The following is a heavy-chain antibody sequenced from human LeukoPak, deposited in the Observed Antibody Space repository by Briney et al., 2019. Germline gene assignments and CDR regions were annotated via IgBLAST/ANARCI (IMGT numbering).Heavy chain of an antibody. Sequence: GGSLRLSCVVSGFTFNRCWMSWVRQAPGKGLEWVAHINPDGRDTYYVDSVKGRFTISRDNAQNTMYLQMNSLRVEDTAVYYCTSWGDTTAEYFQRWGQGTLVTVSS. CDR1: GFTFNRCW. D-gene: IGHD2-21*02. CDR2: INPDGRDT. V-gene: IGHV3-7*01. CDR3: TSWGDTTAEYFQR. J-gene: IGHJ1*01.